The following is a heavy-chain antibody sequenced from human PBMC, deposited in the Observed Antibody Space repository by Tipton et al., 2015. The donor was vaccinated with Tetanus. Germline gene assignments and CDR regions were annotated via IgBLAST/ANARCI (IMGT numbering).Heavy chain of an antibody. V-gene: IGHV4-59*01. CDR2: IYYSGST. CDR1: GGSMSNNY. CDR3: ARGAYSYDSSGYYYLLDP. D-gene: IGHD3-22*01. Sequence: TLSLTCTVSGGSMSNNYWSWIRQPPGKGLEWIGYIYYSGSTNYNPSLKSRVTISVDTSKNQFSLKLSSVTAADTAVYYCARGAYSYDSSGYYYLLDPWGQGTLVTVSS. J-gene: IGHJ5*02.